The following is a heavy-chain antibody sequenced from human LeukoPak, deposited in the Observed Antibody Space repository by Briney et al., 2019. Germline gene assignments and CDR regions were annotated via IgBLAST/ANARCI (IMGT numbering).Heavy chain of an antibody. V-gene: IGHV3-23*01. D-gene: IGHD6-19*01. CDR3: AKDRAGITVAGDNGIDY. J-gene: IGHJ4*02. CDR1: GFSFNIYA. CDR2: ISGSGGST. Sequence: GGSLRLSCAASGFSFNIYAMSWVRQAARKGLEWVSAISGSGGSTYYADSVKGRFTISRDNSKNTLYLQMNSLRAEDTAVYYCAKDRAGITVAGDNGIDYWGQGTLVTVSS.